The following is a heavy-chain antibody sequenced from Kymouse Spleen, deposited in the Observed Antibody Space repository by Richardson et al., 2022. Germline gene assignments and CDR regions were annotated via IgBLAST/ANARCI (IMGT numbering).Heavy chain of an antibody. V-gene: IGHV3-33*01. CDR3: AREGYYDILTGYSHAFDI. J-gene: IGHJ3*02. Sequence: QVQLVESGGGVVQPGRSLRLSCAASGFTFSSYGMHWVRQAPGKGLEWVAVIWYDGSNKYYADSVKGRFTISRDNSKNTLYLQMNSLRAEDTAVYYCAREGYYDILTGYSHAFDIWGQGTMVTVSS. CDR1: GFTFSSYG. CDR2: IWYDGSNK. D-gene: IGHD3-9*01.